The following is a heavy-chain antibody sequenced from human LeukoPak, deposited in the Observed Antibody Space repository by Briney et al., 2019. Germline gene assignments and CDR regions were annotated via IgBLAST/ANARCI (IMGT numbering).Heavy chain of an antibody. V-gene: IGHV4-39*01. D-gene: IGHD4-17*01. J-gene: IGHJ6*03. CDR2: IYYSGST. CDR3: ARATYGDYGYYYYYYMDV. CDR1: GGSISSSSYY. Sequence: SETLSLTCTVSGGSISSSSYYWGWIRQPPGKGLEWIGSIYYSGSTYYNPSLKSRVTTSVDTSKNQFSLKLSSVTAADTAVYYCARATYGDYGYYYYYYMDVWGKGTTVTVSS.